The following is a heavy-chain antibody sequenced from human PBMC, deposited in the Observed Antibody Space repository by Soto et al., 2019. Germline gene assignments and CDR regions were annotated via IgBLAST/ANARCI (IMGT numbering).Heavy chain of an antibody. D-gene: IGHD6-13*01. CDR3: ARKISLAAGHPYGMDV. V-gene: IGHV1-69*12. Sequence: QVQLVQSGAEVKKPGSSVKVSCKASGGTFSSYAISWVRQAPGQGLEWMGGIIPIFGTANYAQKFQGRVTITADESTRTAYMELSSLRSEDTAVYYCARKISLAAGHPYGMDVWGQGTTVTVSS. CDR1: GGTFSSYA. CDR2: IIPIFGTA. J-gene: IGHJ6*02.